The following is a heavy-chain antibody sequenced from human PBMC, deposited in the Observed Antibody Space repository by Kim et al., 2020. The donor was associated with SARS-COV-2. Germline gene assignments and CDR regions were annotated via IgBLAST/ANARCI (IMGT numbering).Heavy chain of an antibody. CDR1: GFTFSSYA. D-gene: IGHD3-9*01. CDR2: ISGSGGST. Sequence: GGSLRLSCAASGFTFSSYAMSWVRQAPGKGLEWVSVISGSGGSTYYADSVKGRFTISRDNSKNTLYLQMNSLRAEDTAVYYCAKDLIVGDFDWLVYPFDYWGQGTLVTVSS. J-gene: IGHJ4*02. V-gene: IGHV3-23*01. CDR3: AKDLIVGDFDWLVYPFDY.